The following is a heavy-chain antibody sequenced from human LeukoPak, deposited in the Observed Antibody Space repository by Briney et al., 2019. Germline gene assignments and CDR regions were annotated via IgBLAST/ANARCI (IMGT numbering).Heavy chain of an antibody. J-gene: IGHJ4*02. Sequence: GESLRLSCAASGFTFKNYGMHWVRQAPGKGLEWVAFIRYDGSNGYYTDSVKGRFTISRDNSKNMLYLQMNSLRIEDTAVYYCAKDWSSWGQGTLVTVSS. CDR2: IRYDGSNG. CDR1: GFTFKNYG. V-gene: IGHV3-30*02. CDR3: AKDWSS.